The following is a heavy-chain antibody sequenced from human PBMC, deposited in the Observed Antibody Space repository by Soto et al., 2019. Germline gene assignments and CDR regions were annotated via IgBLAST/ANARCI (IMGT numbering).Heavy chain of an antibody. V-gene: IGHV3-74*01. CDR2: INSDGSST. CDR1: GFTFSSYW. CDR3: SRPKGGNAFDI. D-gene: IGHD3-16*01. J-gene: IGHJ3*02. Sequence: EVQLVESGGGLVQPGGSLRLSCAASGFTFSSYWMHWVRQAPGKGLVWVSRINSDGSSTTYADSVKGRFTISRDNAKNTRYLQMNSLRAEDTAVYYCSRPKGGNAFDIWGQGTMVTVSS.